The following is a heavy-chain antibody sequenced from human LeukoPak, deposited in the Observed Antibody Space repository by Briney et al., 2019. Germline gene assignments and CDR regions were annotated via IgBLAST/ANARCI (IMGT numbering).Heavy chain of an antibody. J-gene: IGHJ4*02. CDR3: ARADEEHFDY. CDR2: INHSGST. Sequence: SETLSLTCAVYGGSFSGYYWSWMRQPPGKGLEWIGEINHSGSTNYNPSLKSRVTISVDTSKNQFSLKLSSVTAADTAVYYCARADEEHFDYWGQGTLVTVSS. CDR1: GGSFSGYY. D-gene: IGHD1-26*01. V-gene: IGHV4-34*01.